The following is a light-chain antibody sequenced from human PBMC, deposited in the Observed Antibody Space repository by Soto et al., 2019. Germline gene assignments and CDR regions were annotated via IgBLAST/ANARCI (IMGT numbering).Light chain of an antibody. V-gene: IGLV2-14*03. Sequence: QSALTQPASVSGSPGQSITISCTGTSSDVGGYNYVSWYQHHPGKALKVLIYDVSHRPSGVSNRFSGSKSGSTASLTISGLQAEDEADYFSCSYTSSNAVVFGGGTKLTVL. CDR2: DVS. CDR3: CSYTSSNAVV. CDR1: SSDVGGYNY. J-gene: IGLJ2*01.